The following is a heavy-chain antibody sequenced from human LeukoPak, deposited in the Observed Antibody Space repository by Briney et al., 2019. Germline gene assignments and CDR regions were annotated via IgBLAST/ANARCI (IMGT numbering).Heavy chain of an antibody. CDR3: ATVGYRLFDY. J-gene: IGHJ4*02. CDR2: FDPEDGET. Sequence: ASVKVSCKASGYTFTGYYMHWVRQAPGQGLEWMGGFDPEDGETIYAQKFQGRVTMTEDTSTDTAYMELSSLRSEDTAVYYCATVGYRLFDYWGQGTLVTVSS. CDR1: GYTFTGYY. D-gene: IGHD1-1*01. V-gene: IGHV1-24*01.